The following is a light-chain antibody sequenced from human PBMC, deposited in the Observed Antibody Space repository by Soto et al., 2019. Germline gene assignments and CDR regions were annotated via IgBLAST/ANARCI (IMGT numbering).Light chain of an antibody. CDR3: QQYESSPLT. CDR2: RAS. CDR1: QSVSSTC. V-gene: IGKV3-20*01. J-gene: IGKJ4*01. Sequence: EIVLTQSPDTLSLSPGERATLSCRASQSVSSTCLAWYQQKPGQAPRLLIYRASSRATGIPDRFSGSGSGTDFTLTSSRLEPEDFVVYYCQQYESSPLTFGGGTKVEIK.